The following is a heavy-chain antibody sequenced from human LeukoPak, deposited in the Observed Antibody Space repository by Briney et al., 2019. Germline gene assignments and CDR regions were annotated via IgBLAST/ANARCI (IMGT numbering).Heavy chain of an antibody. CDR3: ARGGVGGNYGLDQIDY. CDR2: LNPNSGAT. V-gene: IGHV1-2*02. CDR1: GYSFTGYY. D-gene: IGHD1-7*01. Sequence: ASVKVSCKASGYSFTGYYIHWVRQAPVQGLEWMGWLNPNSGATMYAQKFQGRVTMTRDTSISIVYMDVTRLRSDDTAIYFCARGGVGGNYGLDQIDYWGQGTLVTVSS. J-gene: IGHJ4*02.